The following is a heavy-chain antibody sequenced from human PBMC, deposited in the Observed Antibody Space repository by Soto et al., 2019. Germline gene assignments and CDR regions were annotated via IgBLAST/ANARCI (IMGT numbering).Heavy chain of an antibody. D-gene: IGHD3-9*01. CDR2: IKSKTDGGTA. J-gene: IGHJ4*02. V-gene: IGHV3-15*01. CDR1: GFTFSNAW. Sequence: GGSLRLSCAGSGFTFSNAWMSWVRQAPGKGLEWVGRIKSKTDGGTADYAAPVKGRFTISRDDSKNTLYLQMNSLKTEDTAVYYCATEADGYYDVLTGYYKMGYFDYWGQGALVTVSS. CDR3: ATEADGYYDVLTGYYKMGYFDY.